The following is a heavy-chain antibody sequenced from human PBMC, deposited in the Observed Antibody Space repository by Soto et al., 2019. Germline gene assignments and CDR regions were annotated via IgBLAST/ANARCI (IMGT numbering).Heavy chain of an antibody. V-gene: IGHV3-7*03. Sequence: AGGPLRLSCAASGFTFSSYWMSWVRQAPGKGLEWVANIKQDGSEKYYVDSVKGRFTISRDNAKNSLYLQMNSLRAEDTAVYYCARGGSVGYDSSGYYYGVPGAFDIWGQGTMVTVSS. J-gene: IGHJ3*02. D-gene: IGHD3-22*01. CDR3: ARGGSVGYDSSGYYYGVPGAFDI. CDR1: GFTFSSYW. CDR2: IKQDGSEK.